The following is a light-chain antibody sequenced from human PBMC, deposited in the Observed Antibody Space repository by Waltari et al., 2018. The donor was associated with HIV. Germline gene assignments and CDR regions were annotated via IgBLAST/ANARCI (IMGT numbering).Light chain of an antibody. CDR2: DNK. J-gene: IGLJ3*02. CDR3: GTWDSSLGAPWV. Sequence: QSVLTQPPSVSAAPGQKVTISCSGSSSNIGNNYVSWYQQLPGTAPKLLIYDNKKRPSGIPDRFAGSKSGTSATLGITGLQTGDEADYYCGTWDSSLGAPWVFGGGTKLTVL. V-gene: IGLV1-51*01. CDR1: SSNIGNNY.